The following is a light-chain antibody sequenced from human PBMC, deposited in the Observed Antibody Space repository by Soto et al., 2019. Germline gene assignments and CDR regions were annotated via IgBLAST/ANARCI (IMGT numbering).Light chain of an antibody. CDR2: GAS. Sequence: ESVLTQSPGTLSLSPGERATLSCRASQSVSSNYLAWYQQKPGQAPRLLISGASSRATGIPDRFSGSGSGTDFTLTISRLEPEDFALYYCQQYVTSAITFGQGTRLEI. CDR1: QSVSSNY. V-gene: IGKV3-20*01. CDR3: QQYVTSAIT. J-gene: IGKJ5*01.